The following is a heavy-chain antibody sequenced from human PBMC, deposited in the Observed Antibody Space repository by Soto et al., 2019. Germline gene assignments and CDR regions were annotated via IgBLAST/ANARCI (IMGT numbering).Heavy chain of an antibody. D-gene: IGHD6-19*01. CDR2: IYYSGST. CDR1: GGSISSYY. V-gene: IGHV4-59*01. CDR3: ARGAVAGNFDY. J-gene: IGHJ4*02. Sequence: SDTLSLTCTVFGGSISSYYWSWIRQPPGKGLEWIGYIYYSGSTNYNPSLKSRVTISVDTSKNQFSLKLSSVTAADTAVYYCARGAVAGNFDYWGQGTLVTVSS.